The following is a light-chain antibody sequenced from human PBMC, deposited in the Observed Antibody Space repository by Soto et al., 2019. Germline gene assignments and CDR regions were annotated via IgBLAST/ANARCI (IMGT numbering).Light chain of an antibody. CDR2: EVS. J-gene: IGLJ3*02. CDR1: SSDIGAYNY. CDR3: SSYTTTFGV. Sequence: QSVLTQPASVSGSPGQSITISCTGTSSDIGAYNYVSWYQQHPGKAPKLIIYEVSNRPSGVSNRFSASKSGNTASLTISGLQAEDEADYYCSSYTTTFGVFGGGTKLTVL. V-gene: IGLV2-14*01.